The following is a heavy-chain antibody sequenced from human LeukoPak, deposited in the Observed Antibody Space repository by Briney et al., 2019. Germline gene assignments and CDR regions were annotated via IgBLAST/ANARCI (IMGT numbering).Heavy chain of an antibody. Sequence: GASVKVSCKASGYTFTSYYLHWVRQAPGQGLEWMGIINPSGGSTSYAQKFQGRVTMTRDTSTSTVYMELSSLRSEDTAVYYCASEAVYSSSWYGRDYYYYGMDVWGQGTTVTVSS. CDR3: ASEAVYSSSWYGRDYYYYGMDV. V-gene: IGHV1-46*01. J-gene: IGHJ6*02. CDR2: INPSGGST. CDR1: GYTFTSYY. D-gene: IGHD6-13*01.